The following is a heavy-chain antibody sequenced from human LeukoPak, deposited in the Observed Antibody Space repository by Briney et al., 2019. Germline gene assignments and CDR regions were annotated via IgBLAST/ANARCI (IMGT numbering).Heavy chain of an antibody. CDR3: ARDNVGGRGLDY. D-gene: IGHD5-24*01. J-gene: IGHJ4*02. Sequence: GGSLRLSCAASGFTFSSYGMHWVRQAPGKGLEWVEVIWYDGSNKYYADSVKGRFTISRDNSKNTLYLQMNSLRAEDTAVYYCARDNVGGRGLDYWGQGTLVTVSS. CDR1: GFTFSSYG. V-gene: IGHV3-33*01. CDR2: IWYDGSNK.